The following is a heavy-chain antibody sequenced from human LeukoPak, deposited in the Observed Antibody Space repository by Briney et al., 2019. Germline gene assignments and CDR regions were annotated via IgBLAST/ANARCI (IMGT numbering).Heavy chain of an antibody. D-gene: IGHD6-19*01. J-gene: IGHJ4*02. V-gene: IGHV4-59*01. CDR1: GGSISNYY. CDR2: IYYTGNT. CDR3: ARMYKSGWSFDY. Sequence: PSETLSLTCTVSGGSISNYYWSWIRQPPGKGLEWIGYIYYTGNTNYNPSLKSRITISVDTSKNQFSLKLNSVTAADTAVYYCARMYKSGWSFDYWGQGALVAVSS.